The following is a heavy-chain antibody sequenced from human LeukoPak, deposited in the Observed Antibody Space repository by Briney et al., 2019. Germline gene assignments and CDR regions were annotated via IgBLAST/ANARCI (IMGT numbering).Heavy chain of an antibody. CDR2: INPNSGGT. CDR1: GYTFTGYY. V-gene: IGHV1-2*02. Sequence: GASAKVSCKASGYTFTGYYMHWVRQAPGQGLEWMGWINPNSGGTNYAQKFQGRVTMTRDTSISTAYMELSRLRSDDTAVYYCARSLSIAARPADYWGQGTLVTVSS. J-gene: IGHJ4*02. D-gene: IGHD6-6*01. CDR3: ARSLSIAARPADY.